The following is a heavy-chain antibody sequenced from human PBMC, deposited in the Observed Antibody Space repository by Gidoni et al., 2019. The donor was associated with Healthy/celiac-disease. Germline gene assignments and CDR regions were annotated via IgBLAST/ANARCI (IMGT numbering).Heavy chain of an antibody. J-gene: IGHJ4*02. CDR1: GFTFSSYG. CDR3: AKVTGYDSSGPFDY. V-gene: IGHV3-30*18. CDR2: ISYDGSSK. Sequence: QLQLVESGGGVVQPGSSLRPSCTASGFTFSSYGMHWVRQSPGKGLEWVAVISYDGSSKYYADTVKSRFTISRDNSKNTLYLQMNSLRAEDTAVYYCAKVTGYDSSGPFDYWGQGTLVTVSS. D-gene: IGHD3-22*01.